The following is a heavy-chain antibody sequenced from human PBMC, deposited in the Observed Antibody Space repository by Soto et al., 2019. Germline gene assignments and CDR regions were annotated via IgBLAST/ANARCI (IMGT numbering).Heavy chain of an antibody. Sequence: QVQLQQWGAGLLKPSETLSLTCAVYGGSFSGYYWSWIRQPPGKGLEWIGEINHSGSTNYNPSLNSRVTISVDTSQNQFSRKLSSVTAADTAVYYCARGHQGPLRFSISIKYLRYFDLWGRGTLVTVSS. CDR2: INHSGST. CDR1: GGSFSGYY. CDR3: ARGHQGPLRFSISIKYLRYFDL. D-gene: IGHD3-3*01. J-gene: IGHJ2*01. V-gene: IGHV4-34*01.